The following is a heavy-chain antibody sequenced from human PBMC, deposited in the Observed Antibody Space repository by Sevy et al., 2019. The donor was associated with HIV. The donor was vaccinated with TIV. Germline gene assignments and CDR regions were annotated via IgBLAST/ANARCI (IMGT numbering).Heavy chain of an antibody. D-gene: IGHD1-26*01. CDR2: ISNSGDTI. Sequence: GGSLRLSCSASGFTFSTYEMNWVRQVPGKGLEWISYISNSGDTIYYADSVKGRFTISRDNDKKSLFLQMNSLRLEDTAFYYCARSGGAYXKGFDPXGRGTLVTVSS. J-gene: IGHJ5*02. CDR3: ARSGGAYXKGFDP. CDR1: GFTFSTYE. V-gene: IGHV3-48*03.